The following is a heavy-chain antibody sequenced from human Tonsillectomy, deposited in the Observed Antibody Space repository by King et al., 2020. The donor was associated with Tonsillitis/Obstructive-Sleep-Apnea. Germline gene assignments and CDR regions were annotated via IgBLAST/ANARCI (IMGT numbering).Heavy chain of an antibody. D-gene: IGHD1-7*01. CDR3: ARVRRITGTTSLWFDP. CDR2: INAGNGNT. Sequence: QLVQSGAEVKKPGASVKVSCKASGYTFTSYAMHWVRQAPGQRLEWMGWINAGNGNTKYSQKFQGRVTITRDTSASTAYMGLSSLRSEDTAVYYCARVRRITGTTSLWFDPWGQGTLVTVSS. J-gene: IGHJ5*02. V-gene: IGHV1-3*01. CDR1: GYTFTSYA.